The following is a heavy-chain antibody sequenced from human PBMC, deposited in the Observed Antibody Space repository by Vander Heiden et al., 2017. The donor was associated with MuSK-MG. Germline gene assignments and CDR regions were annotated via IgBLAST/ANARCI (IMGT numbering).Heavy chain of an antibody. D-gene: IGHD1-26*01. CDR3: ARESSGSYVAFDI. V-gene: IGHV3-7*01. CDR1: GFTFSSYW. CDR2: IKQDGSEK. J-gene: IGHJ3*02. Sequence: EVQLVESGGGLVQPGGSLRLSCAASGFTFSSYWMSWVRQAPGKGLEWVANIKQDGSEKYYVDSVKGRFTISRENAKNSLYLQMNSLRAEDTAVYYCARESSGSYVAFDIWGQGTMVTVSS.